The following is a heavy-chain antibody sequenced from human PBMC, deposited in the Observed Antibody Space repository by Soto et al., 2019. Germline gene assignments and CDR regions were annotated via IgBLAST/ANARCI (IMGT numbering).Heavy chain of an antibody. CDR2: INHSGST. Sequence: SETLSLTCAVYGGSFSGYYWSWIRQPPGKGLEWIGEINHSGSTNYNPSLKSRVTISVDTSKNQFSLKLSSVTAADTAVYYCARKRNDILTGYFQRGYYYFDYWGQGTLVTAPQ. J-gene: IGHJ4*02. V-gene: IGHV4-34*01. CDR3: ARKRNDILTGYFQRGYYYFDY. D-gene: IGHD3-9*01. CDR1: GGSFSGYY.